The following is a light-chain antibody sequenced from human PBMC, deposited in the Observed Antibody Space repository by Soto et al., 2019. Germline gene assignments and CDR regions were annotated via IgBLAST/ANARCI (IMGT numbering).Light chain of an antibody. CDR1: KLGDKY. CDR2: QDS. Sequence: SYELTQPPSVSVSPGQTASITCSGDKLGDKYACWYQQKPGQSPVLVIYQDSKRPSGIPERFSGSNSGNTATLTISGTQAMDEADYYCQAWDSSTGGVVFGGGTKLTAL. V-gene: IGLV3-1*01. CDR3: QAWDSSTGGVV. J-gene: IGLJ2*01.